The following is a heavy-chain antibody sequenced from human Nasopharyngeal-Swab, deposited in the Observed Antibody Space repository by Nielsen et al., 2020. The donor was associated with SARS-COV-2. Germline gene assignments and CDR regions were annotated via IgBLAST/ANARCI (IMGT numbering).Heavy chain of an antibody. CDR2: ISDSGGMT. J-gene: IGHJ3*02. Sequence: GESLKISCAASGFTFSDYAMTWVRQAPGKGLEWVSIISDSGGMTKYADSVKGRFTISRDNSKNTLYLQMNSLRAEDTAVYYCARVFRRVFYYDTGGAFDIWGQGTMVTVSS. CDR3: ARVFRRVFYYDTGGAFDI. D-gene: IGHD3-22*01. CDR1: GFTFSDYA. V-gene: IGHV3-23*01.